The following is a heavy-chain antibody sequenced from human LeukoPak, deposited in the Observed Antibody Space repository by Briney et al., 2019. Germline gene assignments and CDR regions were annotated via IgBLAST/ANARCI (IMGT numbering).Heavy chain of an antibody. CDR1: GFTFSSYA. D-gene: IGHD5-24*01. CDR2: ISGSGGST. V-gene: IGHV3-23*01. J-gene: IGHJ4*02. Sequence: GGSLRLSCAASGFTFSSYAMNWVRQAPGKGLEWVSGISGSGGSTYYADSVKGRFTISRDNSKNTLYLQMDSLRAEDTAVYYCARAKDGTNILDYWGQGTLVTVSS. CDR3: ARAKDGTNILDY.